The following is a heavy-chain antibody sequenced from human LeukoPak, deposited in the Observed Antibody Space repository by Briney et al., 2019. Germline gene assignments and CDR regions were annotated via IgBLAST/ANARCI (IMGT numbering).Heavy chain of an antibody. CDR1: GYTFTGYY. Sequence: WASVKVSCKASGYTFTGYYMHWVRQTPGQGLEWMGWINPNSGGTNYAQKFQGRVTMTRDTSISTAYMELSRLRSDDTAVYYCARDGMEGYYGSGSYDDYWGQGTLVTVSS. V-gene: IGHV1-2*02. D-gene: IGHD3-10*01. J-gene: IGHJ4*02. CDR3: ARDGMEGYYGSGSYDDY. CDR2: INPNSGGT.